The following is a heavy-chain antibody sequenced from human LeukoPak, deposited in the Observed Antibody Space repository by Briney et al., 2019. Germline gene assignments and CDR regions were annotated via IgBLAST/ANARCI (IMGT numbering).Heavy chain of an antibody. CDR1: RLTLLPQQ. CDR2: ISWNSGSI. V-gene: IGHV3-9*01. D-gene: IGHD3-10*01. J-gene: IGHJ5*02. Sequence: PGSSLRLFCAPYRLTLLPQQIKSNLQAPGPGLELASAISWNSGSIGYADSVKGRFVFARDNAKKTLYLQMNSLRAEDTALYYCAKSRVGFLGADPWGQGTLVTVSP. CDR3: AKSRVGFLGADP.